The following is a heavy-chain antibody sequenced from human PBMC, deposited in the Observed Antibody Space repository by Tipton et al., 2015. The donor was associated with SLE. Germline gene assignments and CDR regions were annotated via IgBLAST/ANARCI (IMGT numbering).Heavy chain of an antibody. CDR1: GGSFSGYY. Sequence: TLSLTCAVYGGSFSGYYWSWIRQPPGKGLEWIGEINHSGSTNYNPSLKSRVPISVDTSKNQFSLKLSSVTAADTAVYYCARGLGGCSGTGCQTYSYYGMDVWGQGTTVTVS. CDR2: INHSGST. D-gene: IGHD2-2*01. CDR3: ARGLGGCSGTGCQTYSYYGMDV. J-gene: IGHJ6*02. V-gene: IGHV4-34*01.